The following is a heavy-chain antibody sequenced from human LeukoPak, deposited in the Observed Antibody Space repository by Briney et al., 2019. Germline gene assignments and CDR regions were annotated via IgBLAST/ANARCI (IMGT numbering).Heavy chain of an antibody. Sequence: ASVKVSCKASGYTFTSYGISWVRQAPGQGPEWMGWISAYNGNTNYAQKLQGRVTMTTDTSTSTAYMELRSLRSDDTAVYYCARDVSPFTMVRGISDYWGQGTLVTVSS. J-gene: IGHJ4*02. V-gene: IGHV1-18*01. CDR2: ISAYNGNT. CDR3: ARDVSPFTMVRGISDY. CDR1: GYTFTSYG. D-gene: IGHD3-10*01.